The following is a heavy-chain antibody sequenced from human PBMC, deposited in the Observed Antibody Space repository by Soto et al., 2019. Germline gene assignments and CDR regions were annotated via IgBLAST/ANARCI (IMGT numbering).Heavy chain of an antibody. J-gene: IGHJ4*02. CDR1: GGSFSGYY. Sequence: ASETLSLTCAVYGGSFSGYYWSWIRQPPGKGLEWIGEINHSGSTNYNPSLKSRVTISVDTSKNQFSLKLSSVTAADTAVYYCARGSRRGYSYGYGYWGQGTLVTVSS. D-gene: IGHD5-18*01. CDR2: INHSGST. CDR3: ARGSRRGYSYGYGY. V-gene: IGHV4-34*01.